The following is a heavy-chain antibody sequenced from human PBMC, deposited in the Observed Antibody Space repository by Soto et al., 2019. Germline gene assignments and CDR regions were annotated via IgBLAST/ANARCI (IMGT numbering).Heavy chain of an antibody. V-gene: IGHV3-33*01. CDR2: IWYDGSNK. D-gene: IGHD6-13*01. CDR3: ARDYSSSWYGLNY. Sequence: QVQLVESGGGVVQPGRSQRLSCAVSGFTFSSYGWHGVRQAPGRGLEWVAVIWYDGSNKYYADSVKGRFTISRDNSKNTLYLQMNSLRVEDTAVYYCARDYSSSWYGLNYWGQGTLLTVSS. J-gene: IGHJ4*02. CDR1: GFTFSSYG.